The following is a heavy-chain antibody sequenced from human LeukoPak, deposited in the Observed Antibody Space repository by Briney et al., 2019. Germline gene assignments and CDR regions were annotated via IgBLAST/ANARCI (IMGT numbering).Heavy chain of an antibody. CDR2: IRYDGSNK. V-gene: IGHV3-30*02. CDR1: GFTFSSYG. J-gene: IGHJ4*02. Sequence: GGSLRLSCAAAGFTFSSYGMHWVRQAPGKGLEWVAFIRYDGSNKYYADSVKGRFTISRDNSKNTLYLQMNSLRAEDTAVYYCAKDRGVVVPAAILDDYWGQGTLVTVSS. D-gene: IGHD2-2*02. CDR3: AKDRGVVVPAAILDDY.